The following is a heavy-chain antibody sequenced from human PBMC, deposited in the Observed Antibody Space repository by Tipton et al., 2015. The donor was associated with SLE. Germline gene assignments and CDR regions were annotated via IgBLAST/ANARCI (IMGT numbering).Heavy chain of an antibody. J-gene: IGHJ4*02. CDR2: LSHDGAKE. V-gene: IGHV3-30*04. Sequence: QLVQSGGGVVQPGRSLKLSCAASGFTFSIFPIHWIRQSPGKGLEWMAVLSHDGAKEYYADSVKGRFSVSRDISKNTLYLQMNSLQTDDTAIYYCATLKGWSSEPGSFDFWGQGTLVTVSS. CDR1: GFTFSIFP. D-gene: IGHD2-15*01. CDR3: ATLKGWSSEPGSFDF.